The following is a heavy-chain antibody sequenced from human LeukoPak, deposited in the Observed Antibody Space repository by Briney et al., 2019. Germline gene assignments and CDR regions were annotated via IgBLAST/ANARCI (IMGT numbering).Heavy chain of an antibody. CDR2: INPNSGGT. Sequence: GESLKISCKGSGYSFTSYWIGWVRQAPGQGLEWMGWINPNSGGTNYAQKFQGRVTMTRDTSISTAYMELSRLRSDDTAVYYCARVGLLIGSGSFLAYWGQGTLVTVSS. V-gene: IGHV1-2*02. CDR1: GYSFTSYW. CDR3: ARVGLLIGSGSFLAY. J-gene: IGHJ4*02. D-gene: IGHD3-10*02.